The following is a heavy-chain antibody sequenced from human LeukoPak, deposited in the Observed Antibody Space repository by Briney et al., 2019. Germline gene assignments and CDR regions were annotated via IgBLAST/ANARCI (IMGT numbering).Heavy chain of an antibody. V-gene: IGHV3-43D*04. CDR1: GFTFDDYA. J-gene: IGHJ4*02. Sequence: GGSLRLSCAASGFTFDDYAMHWVRQAPGKGLEWVSLISRDGGSTYYADSVKGRFTISRDNSKNSLYLQMNSLRAEDTALYYCAKDQGYDSSGYVPDWGQGTVVSVSS. CDR3: AKDQGYDSSGYVPD. CDR2: ISRDGGST. D-gene: IGHD3-22*01.